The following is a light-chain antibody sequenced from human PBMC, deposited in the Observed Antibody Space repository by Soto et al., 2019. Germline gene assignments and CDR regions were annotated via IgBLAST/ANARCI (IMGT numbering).Light chain of an antibody. CDR2: EVS. CDR1: SIDVGGYNY. Sequence: QSALTQPASVSGSPGQSITISCTGTSIDVGGYNYVSWYQQHPGKAPKLIIYEVSNRPSGISNRFSGSKSGNTASLTISGLQTEDEADYYCSSYTSTSTFVVFGGGTKLTVL. J-gene: IGLJ2*01. CDR3: SSYTSTSTFVV. V-gene: IGLV2-14*01.